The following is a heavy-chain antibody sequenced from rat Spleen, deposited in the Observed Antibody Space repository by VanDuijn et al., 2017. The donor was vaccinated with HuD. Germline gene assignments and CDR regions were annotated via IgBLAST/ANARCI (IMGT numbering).Heavy chain of an antibody. V-gene: IGHV5S13*01. J-gene: IGHJ3*01. CDR1: GLTFSAYY. CDR2: ITTGSDNT. D-gene: IGHD1-11*01. Sequence: EVQLVESDGDLVQPGRSLKLSCAASGLTFSAYYMAWVRQSPTKGLEWIASITTGSDNTYYRGSVKGRFTISRDDAKNTQYLQMDSLRSEDTATYYCTRHGGLRNWFAYWGQGTLVAVSS. CDR3: TRHGGLRNWFAY.